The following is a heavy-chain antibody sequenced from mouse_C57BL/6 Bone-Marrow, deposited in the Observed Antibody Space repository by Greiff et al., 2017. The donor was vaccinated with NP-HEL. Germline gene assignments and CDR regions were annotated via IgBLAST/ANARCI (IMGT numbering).Heavy chain of an antibody. V-gene: IGHV5-6*01. D-gene: IGHD1-2*01. CDR2: ISSGGSYT. CDR1: GFTFSSYG. J-gene: IGHJ1*03. CDR3: ARQRPLLRYFDV. Sequence: EVQRVESGGDLVKPGGSLKLSCAASGFTFSSYGMSWVRQTPDKRLEWVATISSGGSYTYYPDSVTGRFTISRDNAKNTLYLQMSSLKSEDTAMYYCARQRPLLRYFDVWGTGTTVTVSS.